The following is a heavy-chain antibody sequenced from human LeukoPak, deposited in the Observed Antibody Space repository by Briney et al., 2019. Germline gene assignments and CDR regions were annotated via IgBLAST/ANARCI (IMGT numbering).Heavy chain of an antibody. V-gene: IGHV1-69*05. J-gene: IGHJ4*02. CDR3: ARGPTLRLLWFGELEK. CDR2: IIPIFGTA. Sequence: ASVKVSCKASGGTFSSYAISWVRQAPGQGLGWMGGIIPIFGTANYAQKFQGRVTITTDESTSTAYMELSSLRSEDTAVYYCARGPTLRLLWFGELEKWGKGTLVTVSS. CDR1: GGTFSSYA. D-gene: IGHD3-10*01.